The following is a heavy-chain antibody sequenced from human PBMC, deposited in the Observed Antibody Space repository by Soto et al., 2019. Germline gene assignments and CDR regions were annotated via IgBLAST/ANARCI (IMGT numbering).Heavy chain of an antibody. V-gene: IGHV4-30-4*08. CDR3: ARRKSSDV. CDR2: VHDRETA. Sequence: QLQLQESGPGLLRPSQTLSLTCSLSGGSVSSHDYDWTWVRQRPGKGLEWIGFVHDRETADYNPSLKSRVSISVDTFKNKFSLRLASVTAADSGVYYCARRKSSDVWGQGITVIVSS. J-gene: IGHJ6*02. CDR1: GGSVSSHDYD. D-gene: IGHD3-10*01.